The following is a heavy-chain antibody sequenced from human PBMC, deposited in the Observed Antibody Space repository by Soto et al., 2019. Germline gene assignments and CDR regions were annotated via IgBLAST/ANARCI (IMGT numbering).Heavy chain of an antibody. CDR2: IDPNSGAT. Sequence: ASVKVSCKASGYTFTAYYIQWVRQAPGQGLEWMGWIDPNSGATNYAQKFQGRVTMTTDKSTSTAYMELRRLKSEDAAVYYCARGSSGSYYFDYWGQGTLVTVSS. D-gene: IGHD1-26*01. CDR1: GYTFTAYY. CDR3: ARGSSGSYYFDY. V-gene: IGHV1-2*02. J-gene: IGHJ4*02.